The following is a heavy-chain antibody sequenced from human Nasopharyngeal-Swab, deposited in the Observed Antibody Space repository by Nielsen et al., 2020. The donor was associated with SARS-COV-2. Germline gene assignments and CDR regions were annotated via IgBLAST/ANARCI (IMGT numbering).Heavy chain of an antibody. CDR3: ARAGEDYGDYSYYFDY. J-gene: IGHJ4*02. CDR1: GGSISSGDYY. D-gene: IGHD4-17*01. Sequence: SETLSLTCTVSGGSISSGDYYWSWIRQPPGKGLEWIGYFYYSGSTYYNPSLKSRVTISVDTSKNQFSLKLSSVTAADTAVYYCARAGEDYGDYSYYFDYWGQGTLVTVSS. CDR2: FYYSGST. V-gene: IGHV4-30-4*01.